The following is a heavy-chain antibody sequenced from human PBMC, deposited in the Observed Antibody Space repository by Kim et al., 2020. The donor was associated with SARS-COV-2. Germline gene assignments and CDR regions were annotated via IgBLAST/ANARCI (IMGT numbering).Heavy chain of an antibody. CDR1: GFTFRSYW. Sequence: GGSLRLSCAASGFTFRSYWMSWVRQAPGKGLEWVANIKEDGSVKQYVDSVKGRFTISRDNAGNSLYLQLNSLRADDTATYYCARDGILSYTSSWYYWGQGSLVTVSS. CDR3: ARDGILSYTSSWYY. D-gene: IGHD6-13*01. CDR2: IKEDGSVK. J-gene: IGHJ4*02. V-gene: IGHV3-7*03.